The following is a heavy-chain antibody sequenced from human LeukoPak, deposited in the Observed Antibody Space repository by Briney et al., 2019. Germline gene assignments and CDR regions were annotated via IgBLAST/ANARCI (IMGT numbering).Heavy chain of an antibody. Sequence: PGGSLRLSCAASGFTFRSYGMHWVRQAPGEGLEWVAVIWYDGSNKNYANSVRGRFTISRDNSKNTLYLQMNSLRAEDTAVYYWARDRAAAMEYYYMDVWGKGTTVTVSS. CDR3: ARDRAAAMEYYYMDV. D-gene: IGHD2-2*01. V-gene: IGHV3-33*01. CDR2: IWYDGSNK. J-gene: IGHJ6*03. CDR1: GFTFRSYG.